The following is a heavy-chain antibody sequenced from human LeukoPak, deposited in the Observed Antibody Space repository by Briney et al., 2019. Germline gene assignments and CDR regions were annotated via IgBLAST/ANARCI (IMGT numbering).Heavy chain of an antibody. D-gene: IGHD4-23*01. CDR2: VYYSGST. Sequence: ESSETLSLTCTVSGGTISTSSYYFAWIRQPPGKGLEWIGSVYYSGSTYYHPSLKSRVTISIDTSKNQFSLNLNSVTAADTAVYYCARKLPSTTTVVTPKSPPLFGFDIWGQGTMVTVSS. CDR1: GGTISTSSYY. J-gene: IGHJ3*02. V-gene: IGHV4-39*07. CDR3: ARKLPSTTTVVTPKSPPLFGFDI.